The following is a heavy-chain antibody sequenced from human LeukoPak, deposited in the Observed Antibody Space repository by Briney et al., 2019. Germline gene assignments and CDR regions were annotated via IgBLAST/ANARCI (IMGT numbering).Heavy chain of an antibody. Sequence: SETLSLTCAVYGGSFSGYYWSWIRQPPGKGLEWIGEINHSGSTNYNPSLKSRVTISVDTSKNQFSLKLCSVTAADTAVYYCAVARRASRFDYWGQGTLVTVSS. D-gene: IGHD6-6*01. CDR3: AVARRASRFDY. V-gene: IGHV4-34*01. J-gene: IGHJ4*02. CDR2: INHSGST. CDR1: GGSFSGYY.